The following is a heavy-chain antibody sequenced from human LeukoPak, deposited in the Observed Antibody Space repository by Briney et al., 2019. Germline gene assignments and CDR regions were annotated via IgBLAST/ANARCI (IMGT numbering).Heavy chain of an antibody. CDR3: ARESTVASLYYFDY. J-gene: IGHJ4*02. CDR2: IYYSGST. Sequence: PSETLSLTCTVSGGSISSSSYYWGWIRQPPGKGLEWIGSIYYSGSTYYNPSLKSRVTISVDTSKNQFSLKLSSVTAADTAVYYCARESTVASLYYFDYWGQGTLVTVSS. D-gene: IGHD6-19*01. CDR1: GGSISSSSYY. V-gene: IGHV4-39*02.